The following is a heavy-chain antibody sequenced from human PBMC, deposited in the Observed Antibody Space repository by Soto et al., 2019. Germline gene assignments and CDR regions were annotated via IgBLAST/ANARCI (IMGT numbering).Heavy chain of an antibody. J-gene: IGHJ4*02. CDR3: AIPGAGDFGY. Sequence: ASETLSLTCAVSGASISNTDWWSWVRQPPGKGLEWIGEIYHSGTTNCDPSLKSRVTISLDKSKSLFSLTLTSLIAADTAVYYCAIPGAGDFGYWGQGTLVTVSS. D-gene: IGHD1-26*01. CDR2: IYHSGTT. V-gene: IGHV4-4*02. CDR1: GASISNTDW.